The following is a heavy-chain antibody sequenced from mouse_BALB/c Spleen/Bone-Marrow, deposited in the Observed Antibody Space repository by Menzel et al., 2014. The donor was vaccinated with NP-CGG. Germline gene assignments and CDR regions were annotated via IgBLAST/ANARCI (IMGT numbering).Heavy chain of an antibody. D-gene: IGHD1-1*01. CDR3: ARYRYYGSSYDMDY. CDR1: GFNIKDTY. CDR2: IDPANGNT. Sequence: EVQLQQSGAELVKPGASVKLSCTASGFNIKDTYMHWVKQRPEQGLEWIGRIDPANGNTKYDPKFQGKATITADTSSNTADLHLSSLTSEDAAVYYCARYRYYGSSYDMDYWGQGTSVTVYS. J-gene: IGHJ4*01. V-gene: IGHV14-3*02.